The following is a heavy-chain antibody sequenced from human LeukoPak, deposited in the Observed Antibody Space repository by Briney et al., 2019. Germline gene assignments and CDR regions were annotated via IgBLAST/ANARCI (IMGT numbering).Heavy chain of an antibody. J-gene: IGHJ4*02. D-gene: IGHD4-17*01. CDR2: IYYSGST. V-gene: IGHV4-59*01. CDR1: GGSISSYY. CDR3: ARVDGGTTGDY. Sequence: SETLSLTCTVSGGSISSYYWSWIRQPPGKGLEWIGYIYYSGSTNYNPSLKSRVTISVDTSKNQFSLKLSSVTAADTAVYYCARVDGGTTGDYWGQGTLVTVSS.